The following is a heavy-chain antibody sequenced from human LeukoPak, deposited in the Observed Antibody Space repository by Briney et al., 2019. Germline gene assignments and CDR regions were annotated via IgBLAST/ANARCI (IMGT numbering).Heavy chain of an antibody. J-gene: IGHJ4*02. CDR1: GFTFSSYS. Sequence: PGGSLRLSCAASGFTFSSYSMNWVRQAPGKGLEWVSSISSSSSYIYYADSVKGRFTISRDNAKNSLYLQMNSLRAEDTAVYYCARDSPRAYYDSSGYFDYWGQGTLVTVSS. D-gene: IGHD3-22*01. CDR2: ISSSSSYI. CDR3: ARDSPRAYYDSSGYFDY. V-gene: IGHV3-21*01.